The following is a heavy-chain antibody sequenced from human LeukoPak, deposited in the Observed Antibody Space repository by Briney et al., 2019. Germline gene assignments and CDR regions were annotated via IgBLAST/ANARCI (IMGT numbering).Heavy chain of an antibody. J-gene: IGHJ1*01. CDR3: ARGNTMVRGALESEYFQH. D-gene: IGHD3-10*01. CDR1: GDSVSSNSVG. CDR2: TFYRSKWYN. Sequence: SQTLSLTCAISGDSVSSNSVGWNWIRQSPSRGLEWLGRTFYRSKWYNNYAVSVKSRIIISPDTSKNQFSLQLNSVTPEDTAVYYCARGNTMVRGALESEYFQHWGQGTPVTASS. V-gene: IGHV6-1*01.